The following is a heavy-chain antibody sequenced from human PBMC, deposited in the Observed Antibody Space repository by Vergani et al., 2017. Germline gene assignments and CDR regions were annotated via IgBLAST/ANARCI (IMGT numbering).Heavy chain of an antibody. CDR1: GGSISSGGYY. J-gene: IGHJ5*02. CDR3: AGGLYDFWGGYTNWVDP. CDR2: IYYSGST. D-gene: IGHD3-3*01. V-gene: IGHV4-31*03. Sequence: QVQLQESGPGLVKPSQTLSLTCTVSGGSISSGGYYWSWIRQHPGKGLEWIGYIYYSGSTYYNPSLKSRVTISVDTSKNQFSLKLSSVTAADTAGYYCAGGLYDFWGGYTNWVDPWGQGTLVTVSS.